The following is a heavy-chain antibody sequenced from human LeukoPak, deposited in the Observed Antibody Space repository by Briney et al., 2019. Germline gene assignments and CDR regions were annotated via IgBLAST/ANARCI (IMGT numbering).Heavy chain of an antibody. CDR3: ARVQDIVVVPAARAWFDP. J-gene: IGHJ5*02. D-gene: IGHD2-2*01. CDR2: ISAYNGNT. Sequence: ASVKVSCKASGYTFTSYGISRVRQAPGQGLEWMGWISAYNGNTNYAQKLQGRVTMTTDTSTSTAYMELRSLRSDDAAVYYCARVQDIVVVPAARAWFDPWGQGTLVTVSS. CDR1: GYTFTSYG. V-gene: IGHV1-18*01.